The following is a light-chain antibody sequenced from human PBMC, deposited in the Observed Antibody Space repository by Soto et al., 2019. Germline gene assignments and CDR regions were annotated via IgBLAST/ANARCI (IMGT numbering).Light chain of an antibody. CDR3: QQCHTTPWT. CDR1: QSVSKF. J-gene: IGKJ1*01. V-gene: IGKV1-39*01. CDR2: VAS. Sequence: DIQMPQSTSTLSASVGDRVTITCRASQSVSKFLDWYQVKPGRAPKLLIYVASSLQSGVPSRFSGSGSGTEFTLTISSLQPEDFATYYCQQCHTTPWTFGQGTKVDIK.